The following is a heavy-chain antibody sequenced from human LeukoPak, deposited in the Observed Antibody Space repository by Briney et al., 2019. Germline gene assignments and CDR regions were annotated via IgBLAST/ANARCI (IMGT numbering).Heavy chain of an antibody. Sequence: PSGTLSLTCTVSGDSISSYYWSWIRQPAGKGLEWIGRIYPTGSTNYNSSLKSRVTMSVDPSKNQFSLNLISVTAADTAVYFCARGRTTLPRSYYFDLWGQGILVTVSS. J-gene: IGHJ4*02. V-gene: IGHV4-4*07. D-gene: IGHD1-7*01. CDR1: GDSISSYY. CDR2: IYPTGST. CDR3: ARGRTTLPRSYYFDL.